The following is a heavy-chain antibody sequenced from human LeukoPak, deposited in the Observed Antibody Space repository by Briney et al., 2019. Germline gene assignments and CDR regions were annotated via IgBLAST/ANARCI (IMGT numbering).Heavy chain of an antibody. D-gene: IGHD3-3*01. Sequence: ASVKVSCKASGGTFSSYAINWVRQATGQGLEWMGWMNPNSGNTGYAQKFQGRVTITRNTSISTAYMELSSLRSEDTAVYYCARSYDFWSGYRLGYYMDVWGKGTTVTVSS. CDR1: GGTFSSYA. CDR2: MNPNSGNT. V-gene: IGHV1-8*03. CDR3: ARSYDFWSGYRLGYYMDV. J-gene: IGHJ6*03.